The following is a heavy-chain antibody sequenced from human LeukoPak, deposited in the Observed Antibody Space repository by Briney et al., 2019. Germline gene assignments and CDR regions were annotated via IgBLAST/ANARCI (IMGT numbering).Heavy chain of an antibody. J-gene: IGHJ5*02. CDR3: IGDLCGRDDQ. Sequence: GGSLRLSCAASGFTFSSYWMHWVRQAPGKGLEWVSRMDPHGRTTDYADSVKGRFTISRDNAKDTLYLQMSGPRDEDTAVYYCIGDLCGRDDQWGRGTLVTVSS. D-gene: IGHD1-1*01. CDR1: GFTFSSYW. V-gene: IGHV3-74*01. CDR2: MDPHGRTT.